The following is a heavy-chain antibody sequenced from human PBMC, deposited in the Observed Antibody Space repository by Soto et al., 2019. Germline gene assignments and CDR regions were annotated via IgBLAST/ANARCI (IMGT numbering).Heavy chain of an antibody. V-gene: IGHV1-58*01. CDR1: GFTFTSSA. Sequence: VKVSCKASGFTFTSSAVQWVRQARGQRLEWIGWIVVGSGNTNYAQKFQERVTITRDMSTSTAYIELSSLRSEDTAVYYCAADHDSSALGNWFDPWGQGTLVTVSS. CDR3: AADHDSSALGNWFDP. J-gene: IGHJ5*02. D-gene: IGHD3-22*01. CDR2: IVVGSGNT.